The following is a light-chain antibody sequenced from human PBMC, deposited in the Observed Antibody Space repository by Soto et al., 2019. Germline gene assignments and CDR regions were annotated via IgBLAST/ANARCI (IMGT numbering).Light chain of an antibody. CDR3: QKYGMSRT. Sequence: EIVLTQSPGTLSLSPGERATLSCRASQSSRYLAWYQQKPGQAPRLLIYDASSRATGIPDRFSGSGSETDFTLTISRREPEDFAVYFCQKYGMSRTFGQGTKVDIK. CDR2: DAS. CDR1: QSSRY. J-gene: IGKJ1*01. V-gene: IGKV3-20*01.